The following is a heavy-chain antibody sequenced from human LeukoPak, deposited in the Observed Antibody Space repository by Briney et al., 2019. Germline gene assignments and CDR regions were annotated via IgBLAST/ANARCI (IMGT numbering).Heavy chain of an antibody. CDR1: GGSISSGGYY. V-gene: IGHV4-31*03. D-gene: IGHD2-15*01. CDR3: ARVRYCSGGSCYDKRGPFDY. Sequence: SETLSLTCTVSGGSISSGGYYWSWIRQHPGKGLEWIGYIYYSGSTYYNPSLKSRVTISVDTSKNQFSLKLSSVTAADTAVYYCARVRYCSGGSCYDKRGPFDYWGQGTLVTVSS. CDR2: IYYSGST. J-gene: IGHJ4*02.